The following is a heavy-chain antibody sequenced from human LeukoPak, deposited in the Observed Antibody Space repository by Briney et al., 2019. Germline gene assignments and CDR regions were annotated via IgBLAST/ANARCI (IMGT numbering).Heavy chain of an antibody. D-gene: IGHD6-13*01. CDR1: AGSISSYY. Sequence: SETLTLTCTVSAGSISSYYWSWIRQPPGNGLEWIGNSYDSGNTNYNSSLKSRVTISVDTSKNQFSLKLSSVTAADTAVYYCAIRSSSSPASDYYYYMDVWGKGTTVTVSS. CDR3: AIRSSSSPASDYYYYMDV. J-gene: IGHJ6*03. V-gene: IGHV4-59*08. CDR2: SYDSGNT.